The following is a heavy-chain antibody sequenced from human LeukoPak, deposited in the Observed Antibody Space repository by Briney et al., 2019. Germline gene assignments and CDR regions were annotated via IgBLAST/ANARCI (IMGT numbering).Heavy chain of an antibody. Sequence: GGSLRFSCAASGFTFSSYAMHWVRQAPGKGLEWVAAISYDGSNKYYADSVKGRFTISRDNSKNTLYLQMNSLRAEDTAVYYCARDLYDILTGYRGWFDYWGQGTLVTVSS. J-gene: IGHJ4*02. CDR2: ISYDGSNK. D-gene: IGHD3-9*01. CDR1: GFTFSSYA. V-gene: IGHV3-30*04. CDR3: ARDLYDILTGYRGWFDY.